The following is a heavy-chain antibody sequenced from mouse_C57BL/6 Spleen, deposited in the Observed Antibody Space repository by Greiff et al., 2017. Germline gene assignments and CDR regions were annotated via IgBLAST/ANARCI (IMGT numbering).Heavy chain of an antibody. V-gene: IGHV1-80*01. J-gene: IGHJ2*01. Sequence: VQLQESGAELVKPGASVKISCKASGYAFSSYWMNWVKQRPGTGLEWIGQIYPGDGDTNYNGKFKGKATLTADNSSSTAYMQLSSLTSEDSAVYFCATTPYDYDDYWGQGTTLTVSS. D-gene: IGHD2-4*01. CDR2: IYPGDGDT. CDR1: GYAFSSYW. CDR3: ATTPYDYDDY.